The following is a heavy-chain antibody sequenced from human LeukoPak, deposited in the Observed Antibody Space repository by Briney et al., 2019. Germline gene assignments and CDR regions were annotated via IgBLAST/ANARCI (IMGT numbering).Heavy chain of an antibody. CDR2: ISSSGSTI. J-gene: IGHJ4*02. CDR3: AKDQPGATNILDY. D-gene: IGHD1-26*01. V-gene: IGHV3-11*04. Sequence: GGSLRLSCAASGFTFSDYYMSWIRQAPGKGLEWVSYISSSGSTIYYADSVKGRFTISRDNAKNSLYLQMNSLRAADTAVYYCAKDQPGATNILDYWGQGTLVTVSS. CDR1: GFTFSDYY.